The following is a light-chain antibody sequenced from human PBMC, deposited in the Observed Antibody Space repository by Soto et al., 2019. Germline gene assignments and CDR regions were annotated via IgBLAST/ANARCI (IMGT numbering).Light chain of an antibody. CDR2: YVD. Sequence: QSVLTQPRSVSGSPGQSVTISCTGTSSDVGGYNYVSWYQQLSRDPQLLIYYVDHRPSGVSSRFSGSKSGNTASLTISGLQAEDEGDYYCCSYADGSIYFFGTGTKVTVL. CDR3: CSYADGSIYF. V-gene: IGLV2-11*01. CDR1: SSDVGGYNY. J-gene: IGLJ1*01.